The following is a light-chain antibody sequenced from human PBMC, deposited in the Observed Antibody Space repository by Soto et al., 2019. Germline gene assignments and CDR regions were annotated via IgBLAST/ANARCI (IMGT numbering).Light chain of an antibody. CDR2: EAS. V-gene: IGKV1-27*01. Sequence: DIQVTQSPSSLSASGGDRVTITCRASQDISGHLAWYQQKPGKVPKLLIYEASTLQSRVPSRFSASGSGTDFTLTISSLQPEDVATYHCQKYNGTPRTFGQGTKVELK. CDR3: QKYNGTPRT. J-gene: IGKJ1*01. CDR1: QDISGH.